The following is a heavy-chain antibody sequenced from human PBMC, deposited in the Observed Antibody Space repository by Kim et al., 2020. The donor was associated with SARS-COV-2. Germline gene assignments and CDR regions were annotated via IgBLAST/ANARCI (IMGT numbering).Heavy chain of an antibody. Sequence: GGSLRLSCAASGFTFSSYGMHWVRQAPGKGLEWVAVISYDGSNIYYADSVKGRFTISRDNSKNTLYLQMNSLRAEDTAVYYCARGPDSSGWYGVDYWGQG. J-gene: IGHJ4*02. CDR1: GFTFSSYG. CDR3: ARGPDSSGWYGVDY. D-gene: IGHD6-19*01. V-gene: IGHV3-33*05. CDR2: ISYDGSNI.